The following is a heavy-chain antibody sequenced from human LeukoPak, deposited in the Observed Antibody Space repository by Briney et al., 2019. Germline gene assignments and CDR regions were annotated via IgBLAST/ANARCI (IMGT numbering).Heavy chain of an antibody. CDR3: ARVGLYYDFWSGYADFDY. D-gene: IGHD3-3*01. CDR1: GFSFSSYS. Sequence: GGSLRLSCAASGFSFSSYSMNWVRQAPGKGLEWVSSISSSSYIYYADSVKGRFTISRDNAKNSLYLQMNSLRAEDTAVYYYARVGLYYDFWSGYADFDYWGQGTLVTVSS. CDR2: ISSSSYI. V-gene: IGHV3-21*01. J-gene: IGHJ4*02.